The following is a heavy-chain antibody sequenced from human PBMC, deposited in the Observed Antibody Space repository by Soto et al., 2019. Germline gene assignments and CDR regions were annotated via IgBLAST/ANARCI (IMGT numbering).Heavy chain of an antibody. J-gene: IGHJ6*03. Sequence: VQLVESGGGLVQPGGSLRLPCATSGFILSDCAMNWVRQAPGKGLEWVSYISSSSSVIDYADSVKGRFTVSRDNARNSLYLQMNSLRAEDTAVYYCARDLSWGSNWYYYMDVWGKGTTVTVSS. CDR3: ARDLSWGSNWYYYMDV. V-gene: IGHV3-48*01. CDR2: ISSSSSVI. CDR1: GFILSDCA. D-gene: IGHD7-27*01.